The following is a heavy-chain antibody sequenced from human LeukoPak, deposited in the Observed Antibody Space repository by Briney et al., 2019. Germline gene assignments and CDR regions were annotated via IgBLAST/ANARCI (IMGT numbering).Heavy chain of an antibody. D-gene: IGHD5-24*01. CDR2: VTHSGST. CDR3: ARGRDGYINY. CDR1: GASFSGYY. Sequence: PSETLSLTCAVYGASFSGYYWSWIRQPPGKGLEWIGEVTHSGSTNYNPSLKSRVNISVDTSKKQFSLKLTSVTATDTAVYYCARGRDGYINYWGQGTLVTVSS. V-gene: IGHV4-34*01. J-gene: IGHJ4*01.